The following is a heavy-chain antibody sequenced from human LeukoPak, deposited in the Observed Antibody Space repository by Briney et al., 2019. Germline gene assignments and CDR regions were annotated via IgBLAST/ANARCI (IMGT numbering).Heavy chain of an antibody. D-gene: IGHD5-18*01. Sequence: PGGSLRLSCAASGFTFSSYEMNWVRQAPGKGLEWVSYISSSGRTIYYADSVKGRFTISRDNAKNSLCLQMNSLRAEDTAVYYCARDSGYSYGAGDYYYYYGMDVWGQGTTVTVSS. CDR3: ARDSGYSYGAGDYYYYYGMDV. CDR2: ISSSGRTI. J-gene: IGHJ6*02. CDR1: GFTFSSYE. V-gene: IGHV3-48*03.